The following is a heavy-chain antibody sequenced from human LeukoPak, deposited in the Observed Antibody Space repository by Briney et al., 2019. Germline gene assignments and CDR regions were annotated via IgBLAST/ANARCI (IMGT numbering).Heavy chain of an antibody. CDR3: ARDLYCGGDCYSGVSDY. CDR2: ISYDGSNK. D-gene: IGHD2-21*02. CDR1: GFTFSSYA. Sequence: PGGSLRLSCAASGFTFSSYAMHWVRQAPGKGLEWVAVISYDGSNKYYADSVKGRFTISRDNSKNTLYLQMNSLRAEDTAVYYCARDLYCGGDCYSGVSDYWGQGTLVTVSS. V-gene: IGHV3-30-3*01. J-gene: IGHJ4*02.